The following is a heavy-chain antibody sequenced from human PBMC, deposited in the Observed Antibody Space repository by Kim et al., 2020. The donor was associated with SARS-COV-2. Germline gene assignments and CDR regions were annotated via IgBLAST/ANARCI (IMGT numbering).Heavy chain of an antibody. D-gene: IGHD3-10*02. CDR1: GFSFDNYW. V-gene: IGHV3-74*01. J-gene: IGHJ6*02. CDR2: IDSDGSTT. CDR3: ARMFSVAYRGYYYYGMDV. Sequence: GGSLRLSCAASGFSFDNYWMHWVRQTPEKGLVWVSRIDSDGSTTTYECSVKGRFTISRDNANNTLHLQMTTLRGEDTGVYYCARMFSVAYRGYYYYGMDVWGHATPATVYS.